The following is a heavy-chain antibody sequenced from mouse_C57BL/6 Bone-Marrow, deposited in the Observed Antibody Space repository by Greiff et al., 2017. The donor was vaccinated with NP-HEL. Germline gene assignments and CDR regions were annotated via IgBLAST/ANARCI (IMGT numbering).Heavy chain of an antibody. CDR3: ARGLRN. V-gene: IGHV1-56*01. CDR1: GYTFTSYW. Sequence: QVQLQQSGPELVRPGASVKISCKAPGYTFTSYWMQWVRQRPGQGLEWIGEIFPGSGSTYYNEKFKGKATLTVDTSSSTAYMQLSSLTSEDSAVYFCARGLRNWGQGTTLTVSS. J-gene: IGHJ2*01. D-gene: IGHD3-1*01. CDR2: IFPGSGST.